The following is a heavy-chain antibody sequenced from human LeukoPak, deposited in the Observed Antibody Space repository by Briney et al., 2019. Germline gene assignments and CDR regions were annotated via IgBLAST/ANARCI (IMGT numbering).Heavy chain of an antibody. D-gene: IGHD3-10*01. CDR2: ISSSGSTI. CDR1: GFTFSSYE. J-gene: IGHJ4*02. V-gene: IGHV3-48*03. Sequence: GGSLRLSCAASGFTFSSYEMNWVRQAPGKGLEWVSYISSSGSTIYYADSVKGRFTISRDNAKNSLYLQMNSLRAEDTAVYYCAGGFGEWTDFDYRGQGTLVTVSS. CDR3: AGGFGEWTDFDY.